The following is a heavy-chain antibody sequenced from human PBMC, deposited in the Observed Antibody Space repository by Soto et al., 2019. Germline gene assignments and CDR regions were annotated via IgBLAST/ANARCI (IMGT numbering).Heavy chain of an antibody. CDR1: GFTFSSYA. Sequence: PGGSLRLSCAASGFTFSSYAMTWVRQAPGKGLEWVSAISDSGGTSYYADSVKGRFTISRDNSKNTLYLQMNSLRAEDTAVYYCAKEFYDLLTAFDYWGQGTLVT. V-gene: IGHV3-23*01. J-gene: IGHJ4*02. D-gene: IGHD3-9*01. CDR3: AKEFYDLLTAFDY. CDR2: ISDSGGTS.